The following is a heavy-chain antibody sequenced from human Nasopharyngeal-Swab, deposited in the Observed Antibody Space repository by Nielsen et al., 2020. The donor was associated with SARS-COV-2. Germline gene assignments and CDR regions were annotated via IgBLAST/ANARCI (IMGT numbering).Heavy chain of an antibody. V-gene: IGHV4-39*07. J-gene: IGHJ3*02. CDR3: ARGEPYYDSSGYYLGVYAFDI. CDR2: IYYSGST. Sequence: RQAPGKGLEWIGSIYYSGSTYYNPSLKSRVTIPVDTSKNQFSLKLSSVTAADTAVYYCARGEPYYDSSGYYLGVYAFDIWGQGTMVTVSS. D-gene: IGHD3-22*01.